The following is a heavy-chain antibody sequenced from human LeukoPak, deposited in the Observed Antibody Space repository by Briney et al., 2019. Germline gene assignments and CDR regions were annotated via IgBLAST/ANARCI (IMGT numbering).Heavy chain of an antibody. Sequence: GGSLRLSCAASGFTFRSYDMNWVRQAPGKGLEWVSYISSSGTTIYYADSVKGRFTISRDNAKNSLYLQMSSLRAEDTAVYYCAKALATRHMDVWGQGTTVTVSS. J-gene: IGHJ6*02. CDR3: AKALATRHMDV. CDR2: ISSSGTTI. V-gene: IGHV3-48*03. CDR1: GFTFRSYD.